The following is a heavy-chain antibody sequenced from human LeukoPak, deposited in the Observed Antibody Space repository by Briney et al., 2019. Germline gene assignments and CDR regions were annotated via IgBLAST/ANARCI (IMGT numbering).Heavy chain of an antibody. J-gene: IGHJ6*02. V-gene: IGHV3-23*01. Sequence: PGGSLRLSCAASGLTFSTYAMSWVRQAPGKGLEWVSAISDSGGSAYYADSVKGRFTISRDNSQNTLYLQINSLRAEDTAVYYCAPRWTSAARSYGMDVWGQGTTVTVSS. D-gene: IGHD3-3*01. CDR2: ISDSGGSA. CDR1: GLTFSTYA. CDR3: APRWTSAARSYGMDV.